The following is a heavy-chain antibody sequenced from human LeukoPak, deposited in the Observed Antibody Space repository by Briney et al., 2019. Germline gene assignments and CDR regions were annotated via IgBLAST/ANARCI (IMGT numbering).Heavy chain of an antibody. V-gene: IGHV3-33*01. CDR2: IWYDGSQK. J-gene: IGHJ4*02. CDR3: ARIYGSTWTLDS. CDR1: GSTFSRNA. D-gene: IGHD6-13*01. Sequence: SGGSLRLSCAASGSTFSRNAMHWVRQAPGKGLEWVACIWYDGSQKYFADSVKGRFTISRDNTMNTLYLQTNSLRAEDTAVYYCARIYGSTWTLDSWGQGTLVTVSS.